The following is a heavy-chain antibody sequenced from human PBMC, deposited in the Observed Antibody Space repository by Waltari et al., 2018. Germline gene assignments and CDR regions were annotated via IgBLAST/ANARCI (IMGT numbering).Heavy chain of an antibody. CDR2: IYWDDEK. CDR3: AHRRLGQWLSFDV. J-gene: IGHJ4*02. CDR1: GFSLNSGGVG. Sequence: QITLKESGPALVKPTQTLTLTCTFSGFSLNSGGVGVGWIRQPPGEALEWLALIYWDDEKFYRPSLQSRLSITKDTTKNQVVLTMTDMDPVDTATYFCAHRRLGQWLSFDVWGPGILVAVSS. V-gene: IGHV2-5*02. D-gene: IGHD6-19*01.